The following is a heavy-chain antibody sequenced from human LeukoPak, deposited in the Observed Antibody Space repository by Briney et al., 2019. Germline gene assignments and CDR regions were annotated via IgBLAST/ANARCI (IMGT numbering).Heavy chain of an antibody. CDR3: AKDRSIFAYNIFDY. V-gene: IGHV3-9*01. Sequence: GGSLRLSCAASGITFDDYAMHWVRQAPGKGLEWVSGISWNSGSIGYADSVKGRFTISRDNAKNSLYLQMNSLRAEDTALYYCAKDRSIFAYNIFDYWGQGTLVTVSS. D-gene: IGHD3-10*01. CDR1: GITFDDYA. J-gene: IGHJ4*02. CDR2: ISWNSGSI.